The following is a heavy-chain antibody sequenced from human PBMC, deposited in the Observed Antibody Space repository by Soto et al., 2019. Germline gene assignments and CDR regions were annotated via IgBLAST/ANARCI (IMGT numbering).Heavy chain of an antibody. CDR2: IYNDGRT. D-gene: IGHD1-26*01. Sequence: SETLSLTCTVSDGSISSYYWSWIRRPPEKGLEWIGYIYNDGRTLYNPSLKRRVTISVDTSKNQFSLRLSSVTAADTAIYYCAGDIRTGSYRFDYWGQGALVTVSS. V-gene: IGHV4-59*08. CDR1: DGSISSYY. J-gene: IGHJ4*02. CDR3: AGDIRTGSYRFDY.